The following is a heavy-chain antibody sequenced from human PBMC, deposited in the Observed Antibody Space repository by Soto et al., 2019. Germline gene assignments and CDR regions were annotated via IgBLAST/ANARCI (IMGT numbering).Heavy chain of an antibody. CDR2: INHSGST. Sequence: SETLSLTCAVYGGSFSGYYWSWIRQPPGKGLEWIGEINHSGSTNYNPSLKSRVTISVDTSKNQFSLKLSSVTAADTAVYYCARPVSYGSGPYGMDVWGQGTTVTVSS. J-gene: IGHJ6*02. V-gene: IGHV4-34*01. CDR1: GGSFSGYY. CDR3: ARPVSYGSGPYGMDV. D-gene: IGHD3-10*01.